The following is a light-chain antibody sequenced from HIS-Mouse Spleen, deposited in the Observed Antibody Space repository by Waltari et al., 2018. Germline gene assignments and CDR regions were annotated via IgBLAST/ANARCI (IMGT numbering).Light chain of an antibody. CDR1: VLAKKY. CDR3: YSAADNSGV. Sequence: SYELTQPSSVSVSPGQTARITCSGDVLAKKYARWFQQTPGQAPVLVIYKASERPSGIPERLSGSSSGTTVTLTISGAQVEDEADYYCYSAADNSGVFGGGTKLTVL. J-gene: IGLJ2*01. V-gene: IGLV3-27*01. CDR2: KAS.